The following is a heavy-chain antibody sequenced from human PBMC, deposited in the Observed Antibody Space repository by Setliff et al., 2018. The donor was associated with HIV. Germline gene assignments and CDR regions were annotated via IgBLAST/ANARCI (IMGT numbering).Heavy chain of an antibody. V-gene: IGHV4-31*03. CDR1: RDSINGHW. CDR2: ILDSGST. D-gene: IGHD7-27*01. J-gene: IGHJ3*01. Sequence: KTSETLSLTCTVSRDSINGHWWNWIRQLPGKGLEWIGYILDSGSTYYNPSLRGRLSMSIDTSANQFSVELTSVAAADTALYFCARVPNWGSAPFAYDVWGLGTMVTVSS. CDR3: ARVPNWGSAPFAYDV.